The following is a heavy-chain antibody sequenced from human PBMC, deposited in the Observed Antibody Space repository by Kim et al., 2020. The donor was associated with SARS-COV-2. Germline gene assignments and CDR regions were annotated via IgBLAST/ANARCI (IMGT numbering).Heavy chain of an antibody. CDR2: IYPGDSDT. Sequence: GESLKISCKGSGYSFTSYWIGWVRQMPGKGLEWMGIIYPGDSDTRYSPSFQGQVTISADKSISTAYLQWSSLKASDTAMYYCARHLGSSGRYYYYGMDVWGQGTTVTVSS. V-gene: IGHV5-51*01. CDR3: ARHLGSSGRYYYYGMDV. CDR1: GYSFTSYW. J-gene: IGHJ6*02. D-gene: IGHD6-25*01.